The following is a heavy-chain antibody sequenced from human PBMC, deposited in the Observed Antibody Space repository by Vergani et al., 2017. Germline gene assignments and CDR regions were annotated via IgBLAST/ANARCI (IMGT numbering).Heavy chain of an antibody. V-gene: IGHV3-30*02. D-gene: IGHD3-16*01. Sequence: QVQLVESGGGVVQRGGSLRLSCATSGFTLSNYDMQWIRQGPGKGLEFVAFIQFDGSNQYYADSVKGRFTLSRDFSKNTLYLQMNSLRTDDTATYDCANHFRGWGIDYWGQGTQVIVSS. CDR3: ANHFRGWGIDY. J-gene: IGHJ4*02. CDR1: GFTLSNYD. CDR2: IQFDGSNQ.